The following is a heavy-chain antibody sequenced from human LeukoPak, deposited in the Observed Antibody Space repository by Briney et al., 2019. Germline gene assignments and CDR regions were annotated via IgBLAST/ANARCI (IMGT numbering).Heavy chain of an antibody. V-gene: IGHV4-34*01. J-gene: IGHJ4*02. D-gene: IGHD2-15*01. Sequence: SETLSLTCAVYGGSFSGYYWSWIRQPPGKGLEWIGEINHSGSTNYNPSLKSRVTISVDTSKNQFSMKLSSVTAADTAVYYCARGYLGYCSGGSCYSEGFDYWGQGTLVTVSS. CDR1: GGSFSGYY. CDR3: ARGYLGYCSGGSCYSEGFDY. CDR2: INHSGST.